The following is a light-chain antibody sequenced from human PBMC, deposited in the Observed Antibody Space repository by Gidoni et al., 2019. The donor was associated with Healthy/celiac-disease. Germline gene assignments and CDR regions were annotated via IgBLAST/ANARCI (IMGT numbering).Light chain of an antibody. CDR2: GAS. CDR1: QCVSSN. J-gene: IGKJ4*01. Sequence: EIVMTHSPPTLSVSQGERATLSCRASQCVSSNLAWYQQKPGQAPRLLIYGASTRATGIPARFSGSGSGTEFTLTISSLQSEDFAVYYCQQYNNWPFTFGGGTKVEIK. CDR3: QQYNNWPFT. V-gene: IGKV3-15*01.